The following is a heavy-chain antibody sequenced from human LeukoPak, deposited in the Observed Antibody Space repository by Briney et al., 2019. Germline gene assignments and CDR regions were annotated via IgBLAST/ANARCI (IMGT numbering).Heavy chain of an antibody. CDR2: IGFGDDSA. D-gene: IGHD3-9*01. CDR3: AKDPTSVGGRHDWLLDS. J-gene: IGHJ5*02. Sequence: GGSLRLSCAASGFTFSDYAMSWVRQAPGKGLEWVSTIGFGDDSAYYADSVKGRFTISRDNSKNSLYLQMNYLRAEDTAVYYCAKDPTSVGGRHDWLLDSWGQGTLVTVSS. V-gene: IGHV3-23*01. CDR1: GFTFSDYA.